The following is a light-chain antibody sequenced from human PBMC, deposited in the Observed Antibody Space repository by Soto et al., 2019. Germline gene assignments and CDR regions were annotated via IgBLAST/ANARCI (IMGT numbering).Light chain of an antibody. J-gene: IGLJ1*01. CDR3: QSYDSSLRV. CDR1: ISNIGAGYD. CDR2: GNS. V-gene: IGLV1-40*01. Sequence: QSVLTQPPSVSGAPGQRVTISCTGSISNIGAGYDVHWYQQLPGTAPKLLIYGNSNRPSGVPDRFSGSKSGTSASLAITGLQAEDEADYYCQSYDSSLRVFGTGTKVTVL.